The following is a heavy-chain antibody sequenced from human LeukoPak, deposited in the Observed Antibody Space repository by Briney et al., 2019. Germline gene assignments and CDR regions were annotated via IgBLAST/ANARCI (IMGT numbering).Heavy chain of an antibody. V-gene: IGHV3-9*03. CDR2: ISWNSGSI. Sequence: SGGSLRLSCAASGFTFDDYAMHWVRQAPGKGLEWVSGISWNSGSIDYADSVEGRFTISRDNAKNSLYLQMNSLRAEDMAVYYCAKGAYYYESSGYYWGAFDIWGQGTMVTVSS. CDR1: GFTFDDYA. D-gene: IGHD3-22*01. J-gene: IGHJ3*02. CDR3: AKGAYYYESSGYYWGAFDI.